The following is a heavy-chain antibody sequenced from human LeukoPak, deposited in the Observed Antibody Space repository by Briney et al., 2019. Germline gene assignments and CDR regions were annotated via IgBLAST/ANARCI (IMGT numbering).Heavy chain of an antibody. V-gene: IGHV3-30*18. CDR3: AKETRFLTVVTPYNYYYYGMDV. Sequence: PGRSLRLSCAASGFTFSSYGMHWVRQAPGKGLEWVAVISYDGSNKYYADSVKGRFTISRDNSKNTLYLQMNSLRAEDTAVYYCAKETRFLTVVTPYNYYYYGMDVWGQGTTVTVSS. J-gene: IGHJ6*02. CDR2: ISYDGSNK. D-gene: IGHD4-23*01. CDR1: GFTFSSYG.